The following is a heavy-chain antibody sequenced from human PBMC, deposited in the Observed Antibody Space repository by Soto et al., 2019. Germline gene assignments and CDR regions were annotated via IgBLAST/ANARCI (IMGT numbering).Heavy chain of an antibody. CDR1: GFTFSSYA. CDR2: ISGSGGST. V-gene: IGHV3-23*01. Sequence: GGSLRLSCAASGFTFSSYAMSWFRQAPGKGLGWVSAISGSGGSTYYADSVKGRFTISRDNSKNTLYLQMNSLRAEDTAVYYCAKVGSSSGDGYNPEFDYWGQGTLVTVSS. D-gene: IGHD1-26*01. J-gene: IGHJ4*02. CDR3: AKVGSSSGDGYNPEFDY.